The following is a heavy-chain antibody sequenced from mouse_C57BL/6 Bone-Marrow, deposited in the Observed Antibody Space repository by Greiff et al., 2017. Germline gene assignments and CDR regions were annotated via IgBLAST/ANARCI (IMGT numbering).Heavy chain of an antibody. Sequence: VQLQQSGAELVRPGASVKLSCTASGFNIKDDYMHWVKQRPEQGLEWIGWIDPENGDTEYASKFQGKATITADASSNTAYLQLSSLTSEDTAVYYCTPRLYYFDYWGRGTTLTVSS. CDR3: TPRLYYFDY. J-gene: IGHJ2*01. CDR2: IDPENGDT. CDR1: GFNIKDDY. V-gene: IGHV14-4*01.